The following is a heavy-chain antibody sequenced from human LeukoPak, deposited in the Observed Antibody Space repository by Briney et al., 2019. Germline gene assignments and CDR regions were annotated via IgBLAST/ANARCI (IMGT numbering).Heavy chain of an antibody. D-gene: IGHD2-2*01. CDR3: ARGTRLYCSSTSCLYYYYYGMDV. Sequence: ASVKVSCKASGYTFTSYGISWVRQAPGQGLEWMGWISAYNGNTNFAQKLQGRVTMTTDTSTSTAYMELRSLRSDDTAVYYCARGTRLYCSSTSCLYYYYYGMDVWGQGTTVTVSS. J-gene: IGHJ6*02. CDR1: GYTFTSYG. CDR2: ISAYNGNT. V-gene: IGHV1-18*01.